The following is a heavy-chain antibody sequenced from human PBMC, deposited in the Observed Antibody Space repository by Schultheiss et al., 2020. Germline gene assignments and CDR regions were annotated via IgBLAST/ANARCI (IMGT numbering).Heavy chain of an antibody. Sequence: GGSLRLSCAASGFTFSSYWMSWVRQAPGKGLEWVANIKQDGSEKYYVDSVKGRFTISRDNAKNSLYLQMNSLRAEDTAVYYCAKVGPMATNYYYYYGMDVWGQGTTVTGYS. CDR1: GFTFSSYW. J-gene: IGHJ6*02. V-gene: IGHV3-7*01. CDR2: IKQDGSEK. CDR3: AKVGPMATNYYYYYGMDV. D-gene: IGHD1-26*01.